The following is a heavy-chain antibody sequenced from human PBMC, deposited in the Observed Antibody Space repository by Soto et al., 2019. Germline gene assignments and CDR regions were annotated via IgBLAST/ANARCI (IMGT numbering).Heavy chain of an antibody. Sequence: QVQLVQSGAEVKKPGSSVKVSCKASGGTFSSYAISWVRQAPGQGPEWMGGIIPIFGTANYAQKFQGRVTITADESTSTAYMELSSLRSEDTAVYYCASALVLITGTTNYYYGMDVWGQGTTVTVSS. V-gene: IGHV1-69*01. D-gene: IGHD1-20*01. J-gene: IGHJ6*02. CDR2: IIPIFGTA. CDR3: ASALVLITGTTNYYYGMDV. CDR1: GGTFSSYA.